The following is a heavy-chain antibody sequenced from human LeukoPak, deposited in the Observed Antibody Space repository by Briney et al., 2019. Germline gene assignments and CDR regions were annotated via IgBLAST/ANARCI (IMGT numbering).Heavy chain of an antibody. CDR2: ISGGGDIT. Sequence: GGSLRLSCAASGFNFANHAMSWVRQTAGKGLEWVSAISGGGDITYYADSVKGRFTISRDNPKDTLFLQMHSLRPGGTAVYYCVREDTPATANYWGQGTLVTISS. J-gene: IGHJ4*02. CDR1: GFNFANHA. CDR3: VREDTPATANY. V-gene: IGHV3-23*01. D-gene: IGHD2-21*02.